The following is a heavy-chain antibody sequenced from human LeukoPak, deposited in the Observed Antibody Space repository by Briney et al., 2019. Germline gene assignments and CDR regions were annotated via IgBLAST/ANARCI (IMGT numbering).Heavy chain of an antibody. CDR1: GFTFSSYA. V-gene: IGHV3-64*05. CDR2: ISSNGATT. D-gene: IGHD1-26*01. Sequence: PGGSLRLSCSASGFTFSSYAMHWVRQAPGKGLEYVSAISSNGATTYYADSVKGRFTISRDNSKNTLYFQMSSLRPEDTAVYYCVKIVLAGDYFDSWGQGTLVTVSS. J-gene: IGHJ4*02. CDR3: VKIVLAGDYFDS.